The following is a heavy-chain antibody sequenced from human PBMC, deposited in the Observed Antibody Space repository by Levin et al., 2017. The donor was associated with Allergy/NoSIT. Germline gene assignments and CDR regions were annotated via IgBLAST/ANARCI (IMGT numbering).Heavy chain of an antibody. Sequence: SETLSLTCTVSGASIGSNAYYWGWIRQPPGKGLEWIGSVYYSGNTYYNPSHKRRVTTSIDTSKNLLSLKLTFVTAAAAAGYCCARHGSCGGDCDYYCYYIDVWGRGTTVTVSS. V-gene: IGHV4-39*01. J-gene: IGHJ6*03. CDR2: VYYSGNT. CDR1: GASIGSNAYY. D-gene: IGHD2-21*02. CDR3: ARHGSCGGDCDYYCYYIDV.